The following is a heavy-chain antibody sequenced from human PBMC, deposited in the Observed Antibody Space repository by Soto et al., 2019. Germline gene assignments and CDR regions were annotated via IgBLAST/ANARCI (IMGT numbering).Heavy chain of an antibody. Sequence: PGGSLRLSCAASGFTFSSYSMNWVRQAPGKGLEWVSYISSSSSTIYYADSVKGRFTISRDNSKNTLYLQMNSLRAEDTAVYYCARPRGDFWSGYPFYYYGMDVWGQGTTVTVSS. V-gene: IGHV3-48*01. J-gene: IGHJ6*02. CDR2: ISSSSSTI. D-gene: IGHD3-3*01. CDR3: ARPRGDFWSGYPFYYYGMDV. CDR1: GFTFSSYS.